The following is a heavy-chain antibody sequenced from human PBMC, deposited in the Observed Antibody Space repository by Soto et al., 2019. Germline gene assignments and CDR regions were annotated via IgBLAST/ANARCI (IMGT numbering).Heavy chain of an antibody. Sequence: GGSLRLSCAASGFTFSSYAMSWVRQAPGKGLEWVSAISGSGGSTYYADSVKGRFTISRDNSKNTLYLQMNSLRAEDTAVYYCAKDRAYYDYVWGSYRYWGQGTLVTVSS. D-gene: IGHD3-16*02. CDR3: AKDRAYYDYVWGSYRY. J-gene: IGHJ4*02. CDR1: GFTFSSYA. V-gene: IGHV3-23*01. CDR2: ISGSGGST.